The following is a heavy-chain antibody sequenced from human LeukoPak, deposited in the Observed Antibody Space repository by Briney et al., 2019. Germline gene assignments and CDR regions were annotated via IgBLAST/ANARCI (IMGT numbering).Heavy chain of an antibody. CDR2: VNHSGST. V-gene: IGHV4-34*01. CDR1: GGSFSGYY. Sequence: SETLSLTCAVYGGSFSGYYWSWIRQPPGKGLEWIGEVNHSGSTNYNPSLKSRVTISVDTSKNQFSLKLSSVTAADTAVYYCARLPYNWNDVDAFDIWGQGTMVTVSS. CDR3: ARLPYNWNDVDAFDI. J-gene: IGHJ3*02. D-gene: IGHD1-20*01.